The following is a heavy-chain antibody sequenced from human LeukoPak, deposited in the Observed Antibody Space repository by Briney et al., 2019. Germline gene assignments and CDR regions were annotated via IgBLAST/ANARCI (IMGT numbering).Heavy chain of an antibody. J-gene: IGHJ5*02. CDR2: IYTSGGT. D-gene: IGHD3-3*01. CDR1: GGSISSGSYY. CDR3: ARAHDFWSGYYKKGRWFDP. Sequence: SETLSLTCTVSGGSISSGSYYWSWIRQPAGKGLEWIGRIYTSGGTNYNPSLKSRVTISVDTSKNQFSLKLSSVTAADTAVYYCARAHDFWSGYYKKGRWFDPWGQGTLVTVSS. V-gene: IGHV4-61*02.